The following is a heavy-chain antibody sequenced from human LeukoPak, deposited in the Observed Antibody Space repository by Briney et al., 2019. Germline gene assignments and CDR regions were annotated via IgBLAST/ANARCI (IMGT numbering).Heavy chain of an antibody. CDR2: ISSSSNTI. D-gene: IGHD5-24*01. CDR3: AKSTRRWLQFY. J-gene: IGHJ4*02. CDR1: GFTFSNYS. V-gene: IGHV3-48*01. Sequence: GGSLRLSCAASGFTFSNYSMNWVRQAPGKGLGWVSYISSSSNTIYYADSVKGRFTISRDNAQNSLYLQMNSLRAEDTAVYYCAKSTRRWLQFYWGQGTLVTVSS.